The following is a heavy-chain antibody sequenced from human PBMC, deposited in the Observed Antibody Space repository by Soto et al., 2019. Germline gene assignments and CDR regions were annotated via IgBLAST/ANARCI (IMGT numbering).Heavy chain of an antibody. Sequence: SETLSLTCTVSGGSISSSSYYWGWIRQPPGKGLEWIGSIYYSGSTYYNPSLKSRVTISVDTSKNQFSLKLSSVTAADTAVYYCARLGRPMNYFDYWGQGTLVTVSS. CDR2: IYYSGST. D-gene: IGHD3-3*01. CDR3: ARLGRPMNYFDY. CDR1: GGSISSSSYY. J-gene: IGHJ4*02. V-gene: IGHV4-39*01.